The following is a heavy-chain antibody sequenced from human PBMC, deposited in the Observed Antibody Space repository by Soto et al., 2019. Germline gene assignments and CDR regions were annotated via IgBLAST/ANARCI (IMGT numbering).Heavy chain of an antibody. J-gene: IGHJ6*02. Sequence: GSLRLSCAASGFTFSSYAMSWVRQAPGKGLGWVSAISGSGGSTYYADSVKGRFTISRDNSKNTLYLQMNSLRAEDTAVYYCAKDQDIVVVVAPYGMDVWGQGTTVTVSS. CDR3: AKDQDIVVVVAPYGMDV. D-gene: IGHD2-15*01. CDR1: GFTFSSYA. V-gene: IGHV3-23*01. CDR2: ISGSGGST.